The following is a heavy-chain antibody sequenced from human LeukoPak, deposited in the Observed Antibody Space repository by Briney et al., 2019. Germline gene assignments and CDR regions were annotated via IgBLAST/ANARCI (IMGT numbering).Heavy chain of an antibody. CDR3: ARGLDSSYYYYGMDV. CDR1: GFTFSSYG. Sequence: GGSLRLSCAASGFTFSSYGMHWVRQAPGKGLEWVAVIWYDGSNKYYADPVKGRFTISRDNSKNTLYPQMNSLRAEDTAVYYCARGLDSSYYYYGMDVWGQGTTVTVSS. V-gene: IGHV3-33*01. CDR2: IWYDGSNK. D-gene: IGHD6-13*01. J-gene: IGHJ6*02.